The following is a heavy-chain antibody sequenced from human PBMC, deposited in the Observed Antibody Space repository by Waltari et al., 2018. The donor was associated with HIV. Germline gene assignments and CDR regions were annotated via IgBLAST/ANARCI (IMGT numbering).Heavy chain of an antibody. D-gene: IGHD6-19*01. CDR1: GYTFPSYG. CDR3: ARAFRVWYGSGWQYSYYGMDV. J-gene: IGHJ6*02. Sequence: QVQLVQSGAEVKKPGASVKVSCKASGYTFPSYGISWVRQAPGQGLEWMGWLSCYNCNTNCAQKIQGRVTMTTDTSTSTAYMELRSLRSDDTAMYYCARAFRVWYGSGWQYSYYGMDVWGQGTTVTVSS. CDR2: LSCYNCNT. V-gene: IGHV1-18*01.